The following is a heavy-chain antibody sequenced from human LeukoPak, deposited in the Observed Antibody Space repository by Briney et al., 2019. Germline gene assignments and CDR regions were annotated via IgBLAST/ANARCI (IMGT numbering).Heavy chain of an antibody. CDR2: IYYSGST. Sequence: PSETLSLTCTVSGGSISSYYWSWIRQPPGKGLEWIGYIYYSGSTNYNPSLKSRVTISVDTSKNQFSLKLSSVTAADTAVYYCAREMDYGSGSYLDYWGQGTLVTVSS. CDR3: AREMDYGSGSYLDY. J-gene: IGHJ4*02. V-gene: IGHV4-59*01. CDR1: GGSISSYY. D-gene: IGHD3-10*01.